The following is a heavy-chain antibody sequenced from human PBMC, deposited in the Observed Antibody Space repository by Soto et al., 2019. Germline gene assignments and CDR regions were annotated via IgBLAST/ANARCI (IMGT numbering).Heavy chain of an antibody. CDR1: GFTFSSYG. CDR2: IWYDGSNK. V-gene: IGHV3-33*01. J-gene: IGHJ4*02. CDR3: AREGCRGGSCFLDY. D-gene: IGHD2-15*01. Sequence: QVQLVESGGGVVQPGRSLRLSCAASGFTFSSYGMHWVRQAPGKGLEWVAVIWYDGSNKYYADSVKGRFTISRDNSKNTLYLQMNSLRAEDTAVYYCAREGCRGGSCFLDYWGQGTLVTVSS.